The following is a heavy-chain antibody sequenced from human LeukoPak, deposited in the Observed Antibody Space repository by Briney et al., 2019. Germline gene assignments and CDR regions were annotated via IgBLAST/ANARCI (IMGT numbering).Heavy chain of an antibody. CDR3: ARNAGYYDFWSGFLWYFDL. V-gene: IGHV6-1*01. CDR1: GDSVSSNSAA. J-gene: IGHJ2*01. Sequence: SQTLSLTCAISGDSVSSNSAAWNWIRQSPSRGLEWLGRTYYRSKWYNDYAVSVKSRITINPDTSKNQFSLQLNSVTPEDTAVYYCARNAGYYDFWSGFLWYFDLWGRGTLVTVSS. D-gene: IGHD3-3*01. CDR2: TYYRSKWYN.